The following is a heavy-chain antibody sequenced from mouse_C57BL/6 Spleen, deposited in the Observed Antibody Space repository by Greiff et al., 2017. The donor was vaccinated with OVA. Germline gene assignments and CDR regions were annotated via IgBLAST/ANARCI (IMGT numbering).Heavy chain of an antibody. CDR2: IYPGDGDT. J-gene: IGHJ1*03. D-gene: IGHD1-1*01. CDR1: GYAFSSSW. V-gene: IGHV1-82*01. Sequence: QVQLKESGPELVKPGASVKISCKASGYAFSSSWMNWVKQRPGKGLEWIGRIYPGDGDTNYNGKFKGKATLTADKSSSTAYMQLSSLTSEDSAVYFCARESYYGSSLWYFDVWGTGTTVTVSS. CDR3: ARESYYGSSLWYFDV.